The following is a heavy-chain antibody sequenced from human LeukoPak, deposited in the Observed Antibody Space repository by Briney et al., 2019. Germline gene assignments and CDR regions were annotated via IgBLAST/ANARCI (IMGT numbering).Heavy chain of an antibody. CDR1: GFTFDTFW. V-gene: IGHV3-7*03. Sequence: GGSLRLSCAASGFTFDTFWLTWVRQAPGKGLEWVANIKQDGSEQYYVDSVKGRFTISRDNSKNMMFLRMNNLRAEDTAIYYCAKLSPTTLYDSRGWFDPWGQGTLVTVSS. D-gene: IGHD3-3*01. CDR3: AKLSPTTLYDSRGWFDP. J-gene: IGHJ5*02. CDR2: IKQDGSEQ.